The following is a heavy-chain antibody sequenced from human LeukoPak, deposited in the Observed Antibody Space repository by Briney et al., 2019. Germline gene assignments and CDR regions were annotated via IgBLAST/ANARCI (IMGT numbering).Heavy chain of an antibody. CDR2: ISGSGGNT. CDR3: AKGRRAGSYDY. D-gene: IGHD3-10*01. J-gene: IGHJ4*02. Sequence: GGSLRLSCAASGFTFSRNGVTWVRQAPGKGLEWVSAISGSGGNTYYTDSVKGRFTISRDNSKNKLYLQMNSLRAEDTTVYYCAKGRRAGSYDYWGQGTLVTVSS. V-gene: IGHV3-23*01. CDR1: GFTFSRNG.